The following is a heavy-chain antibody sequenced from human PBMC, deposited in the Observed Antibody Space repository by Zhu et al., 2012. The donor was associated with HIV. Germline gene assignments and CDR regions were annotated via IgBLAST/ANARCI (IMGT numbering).Heavy chain of an antibody. CDR3: ARRGDPYYYGSGVIFRP. CDR1: GGSISSSSYY. J-gene: IGHJ5*02. CDR2: IYYSGST. V-gene: IGHV4-39*01. D-gene: IGHD3-10*01. Sequence: QVQLQESGPGLVKPSETLSLTCTVSGGSISSSSYYWGWIRQPPGKGLEWIGSIYYSGSTYYNPSLKSRVTISVDTSKNQFSLKLSSVTAADTAVYYCARRGDPYYYGSGVIFRPWGQGTLVTVSS.